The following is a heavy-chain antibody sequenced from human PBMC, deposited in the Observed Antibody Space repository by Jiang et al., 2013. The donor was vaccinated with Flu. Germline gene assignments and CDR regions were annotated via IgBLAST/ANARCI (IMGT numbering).Heavy chain of an antibody. CDR2: TYYRSKWSY. V-gene: IGHV6-1*01. Sequence: KPSQTLSLTCAVSGDSLSTSSVAWNWIRQSPSRGLEWLGRTYYRSKWSYGYAVSFKSRITVTPDTSKNQFSLQLNSMTPEDTAVYYCTRGKYTAFDYWGQGTLVTVSS. D-gene: IGHD5-18*01. CDR3: TRGKYTAFDY. CDR1: GDSLSTSSVA. J-gene: IGHJ4*02.